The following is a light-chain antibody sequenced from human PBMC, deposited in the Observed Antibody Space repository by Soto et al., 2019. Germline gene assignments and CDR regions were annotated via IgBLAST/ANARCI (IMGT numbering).Light chain of an antibody. V-gene: IGKV1-33*01. Sequence: DIQMTQSPSSLSASVGDRVTITCQASQDISNYLNWYQQKPGKAPKLLIYDASNLETGVPSRFSGSGSGTDFTFTISSQQPEDIATYYFQQYYNLPPALGGGTKVEIK. CDR1: QDISNY. J-gene: IGKJ4*01. CDR2: DAS. CDR3: QQYYNLPPA.